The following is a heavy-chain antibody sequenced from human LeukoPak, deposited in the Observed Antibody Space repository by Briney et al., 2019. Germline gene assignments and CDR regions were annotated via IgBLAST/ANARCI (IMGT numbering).Heavy chain of an antibody. CDR1: GGSISSSSYY. D-gene: IGHD5-12*01. J-gene: IGHJ6*03. CDR3: ARHIVATSGNYYCYYYMDV. Sequence: SEPLSLTCTVSGGSISSSSYYWGWIRQPPGKGLEWIGSIYYSGSTYYHPSLKSRVTISVDTSKNQYSLKLSSVTAADTAVYYCARHIVATSGNYYCYYYMDVWGKGTTVTVSS. CDR2: IYYSGST. V-gene: IGHV4-39*01.